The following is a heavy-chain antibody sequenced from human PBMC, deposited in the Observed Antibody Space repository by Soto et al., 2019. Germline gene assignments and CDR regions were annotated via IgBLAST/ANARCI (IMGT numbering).Heavy chain of an antibody. V-gene: IGHV1-18*01. Sequence: ASVKVSCKASGYTFTSYGISWVRQAPGQGLEWMVWISAYNGNTNYAQKLQGRVTMTTDTSTSTAYMELRSLRSDDTAVYYCARDFNITRYYDFWSGYHYYYYYGMDVWGQGTTVTVSS. J-gene: IGHJ6*01. CDR1: GYTFTSYG. CDR3: ARDFNITRYYDFWSGYHYYYYYGMDV. D-gene: IGHD3-3*01. CDR2: ISAYNGNT.